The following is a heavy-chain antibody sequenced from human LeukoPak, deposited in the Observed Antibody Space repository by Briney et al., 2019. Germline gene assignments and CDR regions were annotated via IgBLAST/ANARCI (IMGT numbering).Heavy chain of an antibody. CDR1: GFTFDDHA. D-gene: IGHD6-13*01. V-gene: IGHV3-9*01. CDR2: ITWNSFNI. J-gene: IGHJ5*02. Sequence: GGSLRLSCAASGFTFDDHAMHWVRQAPGKGLEWVSGITWNSFNIDYADSVKGRFTISRDNAKNSLYLQMNSLRAEDTAVYYCARGHSSSPNWFDPWGQGTLVTVSS. CDR3: ARGHSSSPNWFDP.